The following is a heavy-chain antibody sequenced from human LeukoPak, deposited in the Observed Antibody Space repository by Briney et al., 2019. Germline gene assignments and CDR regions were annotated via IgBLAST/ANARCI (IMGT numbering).Heavy chain of an antibody. J-gene: IGHJ6*04. CDR1: GFTFSGSA. Sequence: PGGSLRLSCAASGFTFSGSAMHWVRQASGKGVEWVGRIRSKAKSYATAYAASVKGKFTISRDDSKNTAYLQMNSLKTEDTAVYYCTRQSVRGVMVYGMDVWGKGTTVTVSS. CDR2: IRSKAKSYAT. V-gene: IGHV3-73*01. CDR3: TRQSVRGVMVYGMDV. D-gene: IGHD3-10*01.